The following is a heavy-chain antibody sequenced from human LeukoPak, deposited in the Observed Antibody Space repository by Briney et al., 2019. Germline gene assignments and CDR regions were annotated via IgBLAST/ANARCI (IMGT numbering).Heavy chain of an antibody. V-gene: IGHV3-30-3*01. CDR2: ISYDGSNK. CDR1: GFTFSSYA. D-gene: IGHD2-2*01. CDR3: ARDSSCSSTSCYENY. Sequence: PGGSLRLSCAASGFTFSSYAMHWVRQAPGKGLEWVAVISYDGSNKYYADSVKGRFTISRDNSKNTLYLQMNSLRAEDTAVYYCARDSSCSSTSCYENYWGQGTLVTVSS. J-gene: IGHJ4*02.